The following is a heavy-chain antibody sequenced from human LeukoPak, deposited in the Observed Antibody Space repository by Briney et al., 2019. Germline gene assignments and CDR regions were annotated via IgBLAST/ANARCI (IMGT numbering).Heavy chain of an antibody. CDR3: ARHYYGSGSYWNH. J-gene: IGHJ5*02. CDR2: IYTSGST. CDR1: GGSISSYY. Sequence: SETLSLTCTVSGGSISSYYGSWIRQPAGKGLEWIGRIYTSGSTNYNPSLKSRVTMSVDTSKNHFSLKLSSVTAADTAVYFCARHYYGSGSYWNHWGQGTLVTVSS. D-gene: IGHD3-10*01. V-gene: IGHV4-4*07.